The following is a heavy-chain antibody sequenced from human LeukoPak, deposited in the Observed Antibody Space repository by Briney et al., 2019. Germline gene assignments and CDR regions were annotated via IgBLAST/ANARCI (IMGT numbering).Heavy chain of an antibody. V-gene: IGHV1-18*01. Sequence: ASVKVSCNASGYTFTSYGISWVRQAPGQGLEWMGWISAYNGNTNYAQKLQGRVTMTTDTSTSTAYMELRSLRSDDTAVYYCARESEELGAFDIWGQGTMVTVSS. D-gene: IGHD1-26*01. CDR3: ARESEELGAFDI. J-gene: IGHJ3*02. CDR1: GYTFTSYG. CDR2: ISAYNGNT.